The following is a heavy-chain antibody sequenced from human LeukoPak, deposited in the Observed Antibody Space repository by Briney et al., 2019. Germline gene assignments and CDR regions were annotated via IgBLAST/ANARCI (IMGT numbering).Heavy chain of an antibody. V-gene: IGHV3-23*01. CDR1: AFTFSTYA. D-gene: IGHD2-2*01. CDR2: ISSGGGTT. Sequence: PGGSLRLSCAASAFTFSTYAMNWVRQAPGKGLEWVSSISSGGGTTYYADSVEGRFTISRDNSKNTLYLQMNSLRPEDTAMYYCANAVCTTSSCSGFYGMDVWGQGTTVAVSS. J-gene: IGHJ6*02. CDR3: ANAVCTTSSCSGFYGMDV.